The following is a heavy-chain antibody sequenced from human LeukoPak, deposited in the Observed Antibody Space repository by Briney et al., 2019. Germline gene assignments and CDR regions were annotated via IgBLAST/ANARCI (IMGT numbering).Heavy chain of an antibody. CDR3: ARALWELPHTGVFGS. CDR1: GFTFSSHS. CDR2: ISSSSNYI. D-gene: IGHD4-23*01. J-gene: IGHJ4*02. V-gene: IGHV3-21*06. Sequence: GGSLRLSCAASGFTFSSHSVNWVRQAPGKGLECVSSISSSSNYIYYADSVKGRFTISRDNTNNFLFLQMNSLRFEDTAVYYCARALWELPHTGVFGSWGQGTLVTVSS.